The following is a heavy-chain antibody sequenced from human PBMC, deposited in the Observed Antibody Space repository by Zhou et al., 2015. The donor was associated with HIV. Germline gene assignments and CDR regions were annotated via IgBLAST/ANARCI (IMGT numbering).Heavy chain of an antibody. CDR3: ARSSGNYDYAFDI. D-gene: IGHD3-22*01. J-gene: IGHJ3*02. CDR2: IIPLFDIE. V-gene: IGHV1-69*17. CDR1: GGTFSGSD. Sequence: LMQSGTEVTKPGSSVKVSCKASGGTFSGSDISWVRQAPGQGLEWMGGIIPLFDIENYAQQFRGRLSITADKSTNAAYMELTSLRYEDAAVYYCARSSGNYDYAFDIWGQGTKVIVSS.